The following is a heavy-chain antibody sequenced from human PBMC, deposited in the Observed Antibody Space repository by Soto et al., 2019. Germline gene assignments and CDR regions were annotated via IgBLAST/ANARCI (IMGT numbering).Heavy chain of an antibody. Sequence: GGSLRLSCAASGFTFSSYAMSWVRQAPGKGLEWVSAMSGSGGSTYYADSVKGRFTISRDNSKNTLYLQMNSLRAEDTAVYYCAKYKWGTIVPDYWGQGTLVTVSS. J-gene: IGHJ4*02. D-gene: IGHD3-9*01. CDR3: AKYKWGTIVPDY. CDR2: MSGSGGST. CDR1: GFTFSSYA. V-gene: IGHV3-23*01.